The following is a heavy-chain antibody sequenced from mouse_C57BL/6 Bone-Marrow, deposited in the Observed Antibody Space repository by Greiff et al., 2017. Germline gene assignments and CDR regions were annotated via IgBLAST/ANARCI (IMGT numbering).Heavy chain of an antibody. D-gene: IGHD1-1*01. V-gene: IGHV1-59*01. CDR1: GYTFTSYW. Sequence: QVQLQQPGAELVRPGTSVKLSCTASGYTFTSYWMHWVKQRPGQGLEWIGVIDPSDSYTNYNQKFKGKATLTVDPSSSTAYMQLSSLTSEDSAVYYCALLRDAMDYWGQGTSVTVSS. CDR2: IDPSDSYT. J-gene: IGHJ4*01. CDR3: ALLRDAMDY.